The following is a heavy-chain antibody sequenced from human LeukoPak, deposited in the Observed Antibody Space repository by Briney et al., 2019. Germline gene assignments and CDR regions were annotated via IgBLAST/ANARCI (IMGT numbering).Heavy chain of an antibody. CDR1: GGSISSYY. Sequence: SETLSLTCTVSGGSISSYYWSWIRQPPGKGLEWIGYIYYSGSTNYNPSLKSRVTVSVDTSKNQFSLKLSSVTAADTAVYYCARGHCTSGSCSRWFDPWGQGTLVTVSS. J-gene: IGHJ5*02. V-gene: IGHV4-59*01. CDR2: IYYSGST. CDR3: ARGHCTSGSCSRWFDP. D-gene: IGHD2-15*01.